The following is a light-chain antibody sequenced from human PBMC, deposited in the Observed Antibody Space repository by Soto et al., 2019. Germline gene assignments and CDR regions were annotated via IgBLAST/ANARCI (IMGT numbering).Light chain of an antibody. Sequence: EFVLTQSPVTLSLSPGERATLSCRASQSFRGLLAWYQQKPGQAPRLLIYDASIRATGIPDRFSGSGSGTDFTLTISRLEPEDFAVYYCQQYGNSPITFGQGTRLEI. V-gene: IGKV3-20*01. CDR3: QQYGNSPIT. CDR2: DAS. CDR1: QSFRGL. J-gene: IGKJ5*01.